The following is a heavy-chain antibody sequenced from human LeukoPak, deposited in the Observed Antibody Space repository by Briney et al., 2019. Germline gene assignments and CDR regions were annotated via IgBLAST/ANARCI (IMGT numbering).Heavy chain of an antibody. CDR2: ISDSGST. V-gene: IGHV4-34*01. D-gene: IGHD2-8*01. CDR1: GGSFSGYY. Sequence: PSETLSLTCAVYGGSFSGYYWTWIRQLPGKGLQWIGEISDSGSTNYNPSLKSRITMSVDTSKNQISLRLSSVIAAGTAIYYCARATDDEFYLYYGMDVWGQGTAVTVSS. CDR3: ARATDDEFYLYYGMDV. J-gene: IGHJ6*02.